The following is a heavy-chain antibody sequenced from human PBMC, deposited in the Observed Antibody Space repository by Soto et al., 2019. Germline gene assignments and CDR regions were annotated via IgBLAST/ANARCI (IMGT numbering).Heavy chain of an antibody. D-gene: IGHD3-10*01. CDR3: ARDMVRGMDV. V-gene: IGHV3-66*01. CDR2: IYSGSST. J-gene: IGHJ6*02. Sequence: EVQLVESGGGLVQPGGSLRLSCAASGFTVSSNYMSWVRQAPGKGLEWVSVIYSGSSTYYADSVEGRFTISRDNSKNPLYLQMNSLRAGDTAVYYCARDMVRGMDVWGQGTTVTVSS. CDR1: GFTVSSNY.